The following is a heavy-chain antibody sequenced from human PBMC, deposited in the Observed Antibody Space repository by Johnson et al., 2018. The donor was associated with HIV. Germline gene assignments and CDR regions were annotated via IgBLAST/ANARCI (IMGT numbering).Heavy chain of an antibody. CDR3: AKGVDEYQLLADAFDI. Sequence: QVQLVESGGGVVQPGRSLRLSCAASGFTFSSYAMHWVRQAPGKGLEWVAVISYDGSNKYYADSVTGRFTISRDNSKHTLCLQMNSLRAEDTAVYYCAKGVDEYQLLADAFDIWGQGTMVTVSS. J-gene: IGHJ3*02. CDR1: GFTFSSYA. D-gene: IGHD2-2*01. V-gene: IGHV3-30*04. CDR2: ISYDGSNK.